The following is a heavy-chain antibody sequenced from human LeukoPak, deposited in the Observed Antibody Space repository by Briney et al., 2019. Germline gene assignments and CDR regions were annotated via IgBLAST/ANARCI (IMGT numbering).Heavy chain of an antibody. Sequence: GASVKVSCKASGYTFTSYGISWVRQAPGQGLEWMGWISAYNGNTNYAQKLQGRVTMTTDTSTSTAYMELRSLRSDDTAVYYCVRANRGSIVVVPAAYDYWGQGTLVTVSS. V-gene: IGHV1-18*01. D-gene: IGHD2-2*01. CDR3: VRANRGSIVVVPAAYDY. CDR2: ISAYNGNT. CDR1: GYTFTSYG. J-gene: IGHJ4*02.